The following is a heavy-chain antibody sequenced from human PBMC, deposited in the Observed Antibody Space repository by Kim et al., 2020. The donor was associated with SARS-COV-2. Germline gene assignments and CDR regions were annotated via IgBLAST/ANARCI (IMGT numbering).Heavy chain of an antibody. CDR2: IWYDGSNK. CDR3: AKGVEMATSPFDY. Sequence: GGSLRLSCAASGFTFSSYGMHWVRQAPGKGLEWVAVIWYDGSNKYYADSVKGRFTISRDNSKNTLYLQMNSLRAEDTAVYYCAKGVEMATSPFDYWGQGTLVTVSS. V-gene: IGHV3-33*06. CDR1: GFTFSSYG. D-gene: IGHD5-12*01. J-gene: IGHJ4*02.